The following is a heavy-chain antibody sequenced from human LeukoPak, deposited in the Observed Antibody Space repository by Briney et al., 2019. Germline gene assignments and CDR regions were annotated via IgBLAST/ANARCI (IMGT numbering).Heavy chain of an antibody. D-gene: IGHD3-10*02. CDR1: GFTFGNFG. CDR3: ARELVSSGTGYFDL. J-gene: IGHJ2*01. Sequence: PGGSLRLSCEASGFTFGNFGMTWVRQAPGKGLQWVSGITGSTTWTYYAASVKGRFTVSRDNSQNTLHLQMSSLRADDTAVYYCARELVSSGTGYFDLWGRGTLVTVSS. V-gene: IGHV3-23*01. CDR2: ITGSTTWT.